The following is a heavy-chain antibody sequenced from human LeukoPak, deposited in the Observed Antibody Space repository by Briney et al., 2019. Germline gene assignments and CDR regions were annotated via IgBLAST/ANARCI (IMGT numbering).Heavy chain of an antibody. CDR1: GFSISTGYY. CDR2: IFHSGTT. D-gene: IGHD3-22*01. CDR3: ARAAYDTPDY. V-gene: IGHV4-38-2*01. Sequence: SETLSLTCAVSGFSISTGYYWDWIRQPPGKGLEWIGNIFHSGTTYYNPSLKSRVTISVDTSKNQFSLKLTSVTAADTAVYYCARAAYDTPDYWGQGTLVSVSS. J-gene: IGHJ4*02.